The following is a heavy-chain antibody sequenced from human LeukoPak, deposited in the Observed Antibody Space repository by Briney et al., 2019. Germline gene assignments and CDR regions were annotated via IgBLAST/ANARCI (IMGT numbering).Heavy chain of an antibody. D-gene: IGHD6-19*01. Sequence: PGGPLRLSCAASGFTFSSYVMHWVRQAPGKGLEWVAFIRYDGSNKYYADSVKGRLTISRDNYKNTLYLQMNSVRAEDTAVYYCAKDRGGSGWYKGGFDYWGQGTLVTGSS. V-gene: IGHV3-30*02. CDR3: AKDRGGSGWYKGGFDY. J-gene: IGHJ4*02. CDR2: IRYDGSNK. CDR1: GFTFSSYV.